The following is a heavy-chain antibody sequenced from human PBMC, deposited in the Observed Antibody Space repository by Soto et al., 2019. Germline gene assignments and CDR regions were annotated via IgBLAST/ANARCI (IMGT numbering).Heavy chain of an antibody. CDR3: ARESFDWYLWFDP. D-gene: IGHD3-9*01. J-gene: IGHJ5*02. CDR1: GFSLSNARMG. V-gene: IGHV2-26*01. CDR2: IFSNDEK. Sequence: SGPTLVNPTETLTLTCTVSGFSLSNARMGVGWIRQPPGKALEWLAHIFSNDEKSYSTSLKSRLTISKDTSKSQVVLTMTNMDPVDTATYYCARESFDWYLWFDPWGQGTLVTVSS.